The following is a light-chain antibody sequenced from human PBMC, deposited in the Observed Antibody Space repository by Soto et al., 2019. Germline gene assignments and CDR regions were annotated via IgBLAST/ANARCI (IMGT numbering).Light chain of an antibody. V-gene: IGKV3-20*01. CDR3: QKYGRSQWT. J-gene: IGKJ1*01. CDR1: QSVSSRF. Sequence: ERVFPPSPGTLSFAPVDRVHLYFISSQSVSSRFLAWYQQKHGQATSILIYGASSRATGIQDRFSGSGSGTDFTLTIRRMEPADFAVYYCQKYGRSQWTCGKGPTVDIK. CDR2: GAS.